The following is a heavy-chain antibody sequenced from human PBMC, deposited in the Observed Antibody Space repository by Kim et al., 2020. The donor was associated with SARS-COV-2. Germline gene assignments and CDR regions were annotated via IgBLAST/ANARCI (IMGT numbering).Heavy chain of an antibody. J-gene: IGHJ4*02. CDR1: GGSISSGVYY. Sequence: SETLSLTCTVSGGSISSGVYYWTWIRQHPGKGLEWIGYIYYSGSTYYNPSLKSRVTISVHTAKNQFSLRLSSVTAADTAVYYCARAVTIFGVVQHFDYWGQGPLVTVSS. V-gene: IGHV4-31*03. CDR2: IYYSGST. D-gene: IGHD3-3*01. CDR3: ARAVTIFGVVQHFDY.